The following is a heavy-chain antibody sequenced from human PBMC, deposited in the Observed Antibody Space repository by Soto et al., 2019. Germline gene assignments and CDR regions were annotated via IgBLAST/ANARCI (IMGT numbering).Heavy chain of an antibody. CDR2: ISDSGGST. J-gene: IGHJ4*02. CDR1: GFTFSSYA. CDR3: AKALTFYYATGNSVGVFDY. D-gene: IGHD3-10*01. V-gene: IGHV3-23*01. Sequence: GGSLRLSCAASGFTFSSYAMSWVRQAPGKGLEWVSSISDSGGSTYYADSVKGRFTVSRDNSKNTLYLQMNSLRAEDTAVYYCAKALTFYYATGNSVGVFDYWGQGTLVTVS.